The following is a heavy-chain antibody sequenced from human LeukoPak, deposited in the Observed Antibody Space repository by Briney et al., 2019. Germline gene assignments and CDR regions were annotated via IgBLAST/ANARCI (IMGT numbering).Heavy chain of an antibody. CDR2: IIPIFGTA. Sequence: SVKVSCKASGGTFSSYAIGWVRQAPGQGLEWVGGIIPIFGTANYAQKFQGRVTITADESTSTAYMELSSLRSEDTAVYYCARGEAPTYNWNSPFDYWGQGTLVTVSS. V-gene: IGHV1-69*13. CDR1: GGTFSSYA. J-gene: IGHJ4*02. CDR3: ARGEAPTYNWNSPFDY. D-gene: IGHD1-7*01.